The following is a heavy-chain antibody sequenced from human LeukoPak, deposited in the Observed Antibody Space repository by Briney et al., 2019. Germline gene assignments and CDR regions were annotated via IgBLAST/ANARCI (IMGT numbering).Heavy chain of an antibody. CDR3: ARAYYHGSGSYYFFDY. CDR1: GSTFSNYA. Sequence: GASVTVSCKTSGSTFSNYAFGWVRQAPGQGLEWMGSIIPFFGTTDYAQKLQGRVTITADKSTNTAYMELSSLRSEDTAVYYCARAYYHGSGSYYFFDYWGQGTLVTVSS. J-gene: IGHJ4*02. CDR2: IIPFFGTT. D-gene: IGHD3-10*01. V-gene: IGHV1-69*06.